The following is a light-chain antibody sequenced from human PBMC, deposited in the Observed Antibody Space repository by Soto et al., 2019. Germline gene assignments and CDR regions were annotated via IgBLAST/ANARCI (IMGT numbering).Light chain of an antibody. CDR1: SSDVGSYNL. CDR2: EGS. CDR3: CSYAGSGTLV. J-gene: IGLJ2*01. Sequence: QSVLTQPASVSGSPGQSITISCTGTSSDVGSYNLVSWYQQLPGKAPKLMIYEGSKRPSGVSNRFSSSKSGNTASLTISGLQAEDEADYYCCSYAGSGTLVFGGGTKLTVL. V-gene: IGLV2-23*01.